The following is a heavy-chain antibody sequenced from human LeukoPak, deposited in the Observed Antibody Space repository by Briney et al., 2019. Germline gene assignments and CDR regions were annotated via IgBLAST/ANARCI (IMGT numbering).Heavy chain of an antibody. D-gene: IGHD3-3*01. CDR2: INHSGST. CDR1: GGSFSSYY. J-gene: IGHJ4*02. CDR3: ARVVTTSNDY. V-gene: IGHV4-34*01. Sequence: SETPSLTCAVYGGSFSSYYWSGIRQPPGKGLEWIGEINHSGSTNYTPSLKSRVTISVDTSKNQFSLKLGSVTAADTAVYYCARVVTTSNDYWGQGTLVTVSS.